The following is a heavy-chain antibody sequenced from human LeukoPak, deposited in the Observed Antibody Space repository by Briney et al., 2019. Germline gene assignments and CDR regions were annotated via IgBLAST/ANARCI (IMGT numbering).Heavy chain of an antibody. J-gene: IGHJ4*02. D-gene: IGHD7-27*01. V-gene: IGHV6-1*01. CDR3: ARELTGFDY. Sequence: SQTLSLTFAISGDSVSSDSAAWNWIRQSPSRGLEWLGRTYYRSKWYNEYAISVKSPITINADTSKNQFSLQLNSMTPEDTAVYYCARELTGFDYWGQRTLVTVSS. CDR1: GDSVSSDSAA. CDR2: TYYRSKWYN.